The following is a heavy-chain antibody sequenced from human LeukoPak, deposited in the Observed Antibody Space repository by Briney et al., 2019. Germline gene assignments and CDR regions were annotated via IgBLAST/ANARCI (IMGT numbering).Heavy chain of an antibody. D-gene: IGHD1-1*01. CDR2: IIPIFGTA. V-gene: IGHV1-69*01. CDR1: GGTFSSYA. CDR3: ASAYRETMPTYYYYGMDV. Sequence: SVKVSCKASGGTFSSYAISWVRQAPGQGLEWMGGIIPIFGTANYAQKFQGRVTITADESTSTAYMELSSLRSEDTAVYYCASAYRETMPTYYYYGMDVWGQGTTVTVSS. J-gene: IGHJ6*02.